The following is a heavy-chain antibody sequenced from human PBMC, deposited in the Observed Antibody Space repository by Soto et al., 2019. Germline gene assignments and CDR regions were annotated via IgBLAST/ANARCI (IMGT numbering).Heavy chain of an antibody. J-gene: IGHJ4*02. CDR3: ARIPRYSFPTSDDLDS. Sequence: QVQLVQSGAEVRKPGSSVQVSCKASGGTFYTYTFSWVRQAPGQGLEWMGSITPIYPTTNYAEKFQGRLTVTAHGSTSTAYMELSSLTSDDTAVYYCARIPRYSFPTSDDLDSWGQGTLVTVSS. D-gene: IGHD5-12*01. CDR2: ITPIYPTT. V-gene: IGHV1-69*15. CDR1: GGTFYTYT.